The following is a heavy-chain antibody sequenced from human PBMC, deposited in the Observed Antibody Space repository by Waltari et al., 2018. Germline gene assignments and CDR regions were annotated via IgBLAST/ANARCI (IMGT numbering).Heavy chain of an antibody. Sequence: EVQLVESGGGLVQPGRSLRLSCTASGFSFGDYTMSWVRQAPGKGLEWVGFIRSRAHGGTTEDAAAVKGRFTVSRDDSKSTAYLQMNSLKTEDTAVYYCTRVFLAVAMVAYWGQGALVTVSS. CDR3: TRVFLAVAMVAY. CDR1: GFSFGDYT. J-gene: IGHJ4*02. CDR2: IRSRAHGGTT. V-gene: IGHV3-49*04. D-gene: IGHD6-19*01.